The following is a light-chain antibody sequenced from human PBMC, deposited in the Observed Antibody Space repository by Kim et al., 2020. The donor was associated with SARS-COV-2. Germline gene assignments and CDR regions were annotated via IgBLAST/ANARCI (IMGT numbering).Light chain of an antibody. J-gene: IGLJ3*02. CDR2: GKN. V-gene: IGLV3-19*01. CDR1: SLRSDY. Sequence: LGQTARITCKGDSLRSDYASWYQQKPGQAPVLVIYGKNNRPSGIPDRFSGSSSGNTASLTITGAQAEDEADYYCNSRDSSGNQWVFGGGTQLTVL. CDR3: NSRDSSGNQWV.